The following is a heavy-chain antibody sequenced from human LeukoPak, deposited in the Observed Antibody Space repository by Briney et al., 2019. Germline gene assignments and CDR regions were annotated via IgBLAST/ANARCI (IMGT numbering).Heavy chain of an antibody. J-gene: IGHJ4*02. D-gene: IGHD6-6*01. CDR3: ARDSYSSSADFDY. CDR2: ISSSSSYI. V-gene: IGHV3-21*01. CDR1: GFTFSGYS. Sequence: GGSLRLSCTASGFTFSGYSMNWIRQAPGKGLEWVSSISSSSSYIYYADSVKGRFTISRDNAKNSLYLQMNSLRAGDTAVYYCARDSYSSSADFDYWGQGTLVTVSS.